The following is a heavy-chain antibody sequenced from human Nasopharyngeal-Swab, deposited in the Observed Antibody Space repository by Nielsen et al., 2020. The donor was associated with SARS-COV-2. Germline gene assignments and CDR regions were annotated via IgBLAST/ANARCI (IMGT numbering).Heavy chain of an antibody. CDR3: ARIRTGAYFDY. D-gene: IGHD1-14*01. J-gene: IGHJ4*02. V-gene: IGHV3-23*01. CDR1: GFTFSSHA. CDR2: ISGSDGSA. Sequence: GGSLRLSCAASGFTFSSHAMSWVRQAPGKGLEWVSTISGSDGSAYYADSVKGRFTISRDNSRHTLCLQMNSLRAEDTAVYYCARIRTGAYFDYWGQGTLVTVSS.